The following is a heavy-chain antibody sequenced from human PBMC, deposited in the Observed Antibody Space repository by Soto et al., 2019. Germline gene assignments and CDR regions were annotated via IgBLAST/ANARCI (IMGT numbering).Heavy chain of an antibody. V-gene: IGHV1-8*01. D-gene: IGHD3-10*01. J-gene: IGHJ5*02. CDR3: ATMATFGSLNWFDP. Sequence: ASVKVSCKASGYTFTNNDVSWVRQATGQGLEWMGWMNPGSGDTGYAQKFQGRVTMTRDISIATAYMELSSLRSDDTAIYYFATMATFGSLNWFDPWGQGTLVTVSS. CDR1: GYTFTNND. CDR2: MNPGSGDT.